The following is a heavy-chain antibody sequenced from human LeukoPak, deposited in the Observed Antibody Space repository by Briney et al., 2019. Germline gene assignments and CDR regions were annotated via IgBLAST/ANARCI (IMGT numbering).Heavy chain of an antibody. J-gene: IGHJ4*02. D-gene: IGHD3-3*01. Sequence: SETLSLTCAVYGGSFSGYYWSWIRQPPGKGLEWIGEINHSGSTNYNPSLKSRVTISVDTSKNQFSLKLSSVTAADTAVYYCARAYHLYYDFWSGYSAFDYWGQGTLVIVSS. CDR1: GGSFSGYY. V-gene: IGHV4-34*01. CDR2: INHSGST. CDR3: ARAYHLYYDFWSGYSAFDY.